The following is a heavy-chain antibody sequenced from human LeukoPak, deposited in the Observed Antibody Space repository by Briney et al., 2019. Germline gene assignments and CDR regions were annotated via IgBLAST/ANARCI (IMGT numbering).Heavy chain of an antibody. CDR3: ASVSYYYYGMDV. CDR1: GGSISSSYYY. CDR2: IYYSGST. Sequence: SETLSLTCTVSGGSISSSYYYWGWIRQPPGKGLEWIGSIYYSGSTNYNPSLKSRVTISVDTSKNQFSLKLSSVTAADTAVYYCASVSYYYYGMDVWGQGTTVTVSS. V-gene: IGHV4-39*07. J-gene: IGHJ6*02.